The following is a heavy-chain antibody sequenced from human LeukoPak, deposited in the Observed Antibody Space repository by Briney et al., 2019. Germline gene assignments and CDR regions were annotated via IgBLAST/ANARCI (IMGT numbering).Heavy chain of an antibody. CDR2: IIPILGIA. CDR3: ARGLTSSSWYLYGMDV. V-gene: IGHV1-69*04. J-gene: IGHJ6*02. Sequence: SVKVSCKASGGTFSSYAISWVRQAPGQGLEWMGRIIPILGIANYAQKFQGRVTITADKSTSTAYMELSSLRSEDTAVYYCARGLTSSSWYLYGMDVWGQGTTVTVSS. D-gene: IGHD6-13*01. CDR1: GGTFSSYA.